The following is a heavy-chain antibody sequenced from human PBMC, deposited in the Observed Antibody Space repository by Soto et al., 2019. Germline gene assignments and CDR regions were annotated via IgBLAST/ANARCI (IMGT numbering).Heavy chain of an antibody. Sequence: QVQLVQSGAEVKKPGSSVKVSCKASGGTFSSYAISWVRQAPGQGLEWMGGIIPIFGTANYAQKFQGRVTSTADESASTAYMELSSLRSEDTAVYYCARGSYDILTGGPWGWFDPWGQGTLVTVSS. J-gene: IGHJ5*02. D-gene: IGHD3-9*01. CDR3: ARGSYDILTGGPWGWFDP. CDR1: GGTFSSYA. V-gene: IGHV1-69*12. CDR2: IIPIFGTA.